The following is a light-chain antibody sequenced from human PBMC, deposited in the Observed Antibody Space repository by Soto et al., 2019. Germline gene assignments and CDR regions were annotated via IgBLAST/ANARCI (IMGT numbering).Light chain of an antibody. V-gene: IGLV1-40*01. Sequence: QSVLTQPPSVSGAPGQRVTISCTGSSSNIGAGYDVHWYQQLPGTAPKLLIYGNSNRPSGVPDRFSGSTSGTAASLAITGLQAEDEADYCCQSYDSSLSGSVFGGGTKVTVL. CDR2: GNS. CDR1: SSNIGAGYD. J-gene: IGLJ2*01. CDR3: QSYDSSLSGSV.